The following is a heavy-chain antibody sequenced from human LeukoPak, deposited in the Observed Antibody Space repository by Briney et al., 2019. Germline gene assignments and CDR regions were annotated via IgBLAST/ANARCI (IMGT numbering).Heavy chain of an antibody. D-gene: IGHD5-24*01. J-gene: IGHJ4*02. Sequence: SETLSLTCAVYGGSFSGYYWSWIRQPPGKGLEWIGEINHSGSTNYNPSLKSRVTISVDTSKNQFSLKLSSVTAADTAVYYCARICPPAGGGYNAIDYWGQGTLVTVSS. CDR2: INHSGST. V-gene: IGHV4-34*01. CDR1: GGSFSGYY. CDR3: ARICPPAGGGYNAIDY.